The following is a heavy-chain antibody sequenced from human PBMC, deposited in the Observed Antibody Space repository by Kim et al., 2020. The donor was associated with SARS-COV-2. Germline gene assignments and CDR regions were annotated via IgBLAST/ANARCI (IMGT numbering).Heavy chain of an antibody. D-gene: IGHD1-26*01. CDR2: TNSEGSST. V-gene: IGHV3-74*01. J-gene: IGHJ2*01. CDR1: GFTLSSYY. Sequence: GGSLRLSCAASGFTLSSYYMHWVRQAPGKGPVWVSRTNSEGSSTSYADSVKGRFTVSRDSARDTLYLQMNSLRTEDTAVYYCTRDPLIAGATTHFDLWG. CDR3: TRDPLIAGATTHFDL.